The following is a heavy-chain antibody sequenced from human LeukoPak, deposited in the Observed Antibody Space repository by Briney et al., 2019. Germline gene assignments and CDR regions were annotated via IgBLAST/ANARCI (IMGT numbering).Heavy chain of an antibody. CDR1: GFTFSSYW. V-gene: IGHV3-74*01. CDR3: ARPYCSSTSCYDFDY. CDR2: INSDGSST. J-gene: IGHJ4*02. D-gene: IGHD2-2*01. Sequence: PGGXLRLSCAASGFTFSSYWMNWVRQAPGKGLVWVSRINSDGSSTNYADSVKGRFTISRDNAKNTLYLQMNSLRAEDTAVYYCARPYCSSTSCYDFDYWGQGTLVTVSS.